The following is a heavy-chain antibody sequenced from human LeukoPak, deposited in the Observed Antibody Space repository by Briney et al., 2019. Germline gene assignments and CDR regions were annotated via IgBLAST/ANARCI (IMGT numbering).Heavy chain of an antibody. V-gene: IGHV3-7*01. Sequence: GGSLRLSCEASGFIFRSYWMVWVRQVPGKGLEWVASIDEHGFKTYYAASVTGRFTISKDTAKNSLDLQMNSLRAEDAAVYYCARDGITCTRDYWGQGALVTVSS. D-gene: IGHD1-7*01. CDR2: IDEHGFKT. J-gene: IGHJ4*02. CDR1: GFIFRSYW. CDR3: ARDGITCTRDY.